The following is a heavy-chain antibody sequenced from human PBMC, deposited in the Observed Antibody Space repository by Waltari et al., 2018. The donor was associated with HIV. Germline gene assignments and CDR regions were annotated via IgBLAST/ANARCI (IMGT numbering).Heavy chain of an antibody. CDR1: GLTFRNYW. CDR2: MKEDGSE. V-gene: IGHV3-7*01. Sequence: EVQLVESGGGLVQPGGFLRLSCVVSGLTFRNYWLYWVRQDPGRGLEWVANMKEDGSERYVDSVKGRFTVSRDNSKNSLYLQMNSLRAEDTAMYFCATWAQGGIENYWGQGALVTVSS. D-gene: IGHD3-16*01. J-gene: IGHJ4*02. CDR3: ATWAQGGIENY.